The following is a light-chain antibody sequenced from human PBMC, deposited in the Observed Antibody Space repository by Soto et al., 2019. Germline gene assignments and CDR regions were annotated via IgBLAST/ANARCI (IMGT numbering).Light chain of an antibody. CDR2: DVS. Sequence: QSVLTQPASVSGSPGQSITISCTGTSSDVGGYNYVSCYQQHPGKAPKLMIYDVSNRPSGVSNRFSGSKSGNTASMTISGLQAEDDADYYCSSYTSSSTLVFGTGTKVTVL. J-gene: IGLJ1*01. V-gene: IGLV2-14*01. CDR1: SSDVGGYNY. CDR3: SSYTSSSTLV.